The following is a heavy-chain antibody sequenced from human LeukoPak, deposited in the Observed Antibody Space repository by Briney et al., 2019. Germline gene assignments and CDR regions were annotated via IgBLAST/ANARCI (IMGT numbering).Heavy chain of an antibody. CDR2: IINSGST. J-gene: IGHJ4*02. CDR1: GGSFSGYY. V-gene: IGHV4-34*12. CDR3: ARDLKDCSGGSCYGIDY. Sequence: PSETLSLTCAVYGGSFSGYYWSWIRQSPGKGLEWIGEIINSGSTNHNPSLKSRVTISVDTSKNQFSLKLRSVTAADTAVYYCARDLKDCSGGSCYGIDYWGQGTLVTVS. D-gene: IGHD2-15*01.